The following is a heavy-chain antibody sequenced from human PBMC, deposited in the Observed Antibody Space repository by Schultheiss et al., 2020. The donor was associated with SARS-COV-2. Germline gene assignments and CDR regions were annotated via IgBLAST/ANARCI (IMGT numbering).Heavy chain of an antibody. D-gene: IGHD2-2*01. CDR2: IYSGGST. Sequence: GGSLRLSCAASGFTFSSYAMSWVRQAPGKGLEWVSVIYSGGSTYYADSVKGRFTISRDNSKNTLYLQMNSLRAEDTAVYYCAKAGYCSSTSCYLIYYYYGMDVWGQGTTVTVSS. CDR3: AKAGYCSSTSCYLIYYYYGMDV. J-gene: IGHJ6*02. CDR1: GFTFSSYA. V-gene: IGHV3-66*01.